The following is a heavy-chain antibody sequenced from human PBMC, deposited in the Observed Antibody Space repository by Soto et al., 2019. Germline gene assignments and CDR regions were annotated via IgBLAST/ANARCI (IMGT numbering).Heavy chain of an antibody. J-gene: IGHJ6*02. Sequence: QVQLVQSGAEVKKPGSSVKVSCKASGGTFSSYAISWVRQAPGQGLEWMGGIIPIFGTANYAQKFQGRVTITADESTSTAYMELSSLRSEDTAVYYCARDRNVRRVHSGSLYYYYGMDVWGQGTTVTVSS. V-gene: IGHV1-69*01. CDR2: IIPIFGTA. CDR3: ARDRNVRRVHSGSLYYYYGMDV. CDR1: GGTFSSYA. D-gene: IGHD1-26*01.